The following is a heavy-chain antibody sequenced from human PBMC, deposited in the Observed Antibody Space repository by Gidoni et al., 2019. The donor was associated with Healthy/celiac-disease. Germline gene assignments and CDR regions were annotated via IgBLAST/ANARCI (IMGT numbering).Heavy chain of an antibody. Sequence: QVQLQQWGAGLLKPSETLSLTCAVYGGSFTGYYWSWIRQPPGKGLEWIGEINHSGSTNYNPSLKSRVTISVDTSKNQFSLKLSSVTAADTALYYCARARFGELSYYYYGMDVWGQGTTVTVSS. CDR1: GGSFTGYY. CDR3: ARARFGELSYYYYGMDV. V-gene: IGHV4-34*01. D-gene: IGHD3-10*01. J-gene: IGHJ6*02. CDR2: INHSGST.